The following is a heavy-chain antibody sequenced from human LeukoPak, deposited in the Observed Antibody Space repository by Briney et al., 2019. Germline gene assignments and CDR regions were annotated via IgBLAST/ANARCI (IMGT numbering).Heavy chain of an antibody. V-gene: IGHV3-48*03. Sequence: GGSLRLSCTASGFTFSSFEMNWVRQPPGKGLEWLSYISTTGINIYSADSVKGRFTISRDNAKNSLYLQMNSLRAEDTAVYYCAKTRHLWFGERRDTRTDYWGQGTLVTVSS. CDR3: AKTRHLWFGERRDTRTDY. CDR2: ISTTGINI. CDR1: GFTFSSFE. J-gene: IGHJ4*02. D-gene: IGHD3-10*01.